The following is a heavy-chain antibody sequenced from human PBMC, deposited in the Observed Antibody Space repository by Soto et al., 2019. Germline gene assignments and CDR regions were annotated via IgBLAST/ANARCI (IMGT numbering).Heavy chain of an antibody. Sequence: GGSLRLSCAASGFTVSSNYMSWVRQAPGKGLEWVSVIYSGGGTYYADSVKGRFTISRHNSKNTLYLQMNSLRAEDTAVYYCARDLGYCSGGSCYGAGFFDYWGQGTLVTVSS. CDR3: ARDLGYCSGGSCYGAGFFDY. CDR2: IYSGGGT. V-gene: IGHV3-53*04. J-gene: IGHJ4*02. D-gene: IGHD2-15*01. CDR1: GFTVSSNY.